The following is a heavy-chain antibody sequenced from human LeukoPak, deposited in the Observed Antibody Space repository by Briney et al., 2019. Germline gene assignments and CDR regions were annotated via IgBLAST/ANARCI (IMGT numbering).Heavy chain of an antibody. J-gene: IGHJ6*02. CDR1: GGTFSSYA. D-gene: IGHD3-16*02. CDR3: ARAEVNRRHYYYGMDV. V-gene: IGHV1-69*13. Sequence: ASAKVSCKASGGTFSSYAISWVRQAPGQGLEWMGGIIPIFGTANYAQKFQGRVTITADESTSTAYMELSSLRSEDTAVYYCARAEVNRRHYYYGMDVWGQGTTVTVSS. CDR2: IIPIFGTA.